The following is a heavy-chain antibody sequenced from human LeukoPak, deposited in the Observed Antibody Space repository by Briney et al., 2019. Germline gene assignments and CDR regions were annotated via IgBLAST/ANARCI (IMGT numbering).Heavy chain of an antibody. Sequence: SETLSLTCTVYGGSFTNYYWSWIRQPPGKGLEWIGEINHSGSATYSPALKRRVTISLDTSKNQFSLKLNSVTVADTAVYYGARSPAWGCPWGQGTLVTVSS. CDR3: ARSPAWGCP. D-gene: IGHD1-26*01. J-gene: IGHJ5*02. CDR2: INHSGSA. V-gene: IGHV4-34*01. CDR1: GGSFTNYY.